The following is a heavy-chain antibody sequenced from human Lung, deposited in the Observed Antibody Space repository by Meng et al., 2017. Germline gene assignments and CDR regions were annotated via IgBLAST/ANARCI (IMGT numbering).Heavy chain of an antibody. D-gene: IGHD2-2*01. CDR3: ARGLGEAVVPRTMFDY. J-gene: IGHJ4*02. Sequence: VQPQERGPVWGKPSGTLSLTCGFSGGAISRSSWWSWVRQPPGKGLEWIGEIYHSGGTKYNPSLKSRVTISVDKSKNQFSLKLSSVTAADTAVYYCARGLGEAVVPRTMFDYWGQGTLVTVSS. V-gene: IGHV4-4*02. CDR2: IYHSGGT. CDR1: GGAISRSSW.